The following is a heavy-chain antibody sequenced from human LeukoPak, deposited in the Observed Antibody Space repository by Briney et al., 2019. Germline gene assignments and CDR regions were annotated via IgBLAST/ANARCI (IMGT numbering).Heavy chain of an antibody. CDR2: ISSSSSYI. CDR1: GFTFSSYS. Sequence: PGGSLRLSCAASGFTFSSYSMNWARQAPGKGLEWVSSISSSSSYIYYADSVKGRFTISRDNAKNSLYLQMNSLRAEDTAVYYCARDSSSGAFDIWGQGTMVTVSS. J-gene: IGHJ3*02. D-gene: IGHD6-13*01. CDR3: ARDSSSGAFDI. V-gene: IGHV3-21*01.